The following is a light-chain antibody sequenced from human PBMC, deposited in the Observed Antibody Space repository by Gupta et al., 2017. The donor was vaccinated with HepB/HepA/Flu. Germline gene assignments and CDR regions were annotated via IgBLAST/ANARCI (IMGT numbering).Light chain of an antibody. CDR1: SGDVGGYDY. V-gene: IGLV2-11*01. J-gene: IGLJ1*01. CDR3: CSYAGSYSHTGDV. CDR2: DVS. Sequence: QSALTQPRSVSESPGQSVTISCSGTSGDVGGYDYVSWYQVHPGKAPKIIIYDVSERPSGVPDRFSGSKSGNTASLTISGLQAEDEADYYCCSYAGSYSHTGDVFGTGTKVTVL.